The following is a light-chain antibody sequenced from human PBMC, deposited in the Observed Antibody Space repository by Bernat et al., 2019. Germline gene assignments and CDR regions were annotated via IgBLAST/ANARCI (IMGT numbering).Light chain of an antibody. CDR1: QRILYN. CDR2: DTS. Sequence: IVMTQSPATLSLSPGERATLSCRASQRILYNLAWYQQKPGRAPRLLIFDTSTRATGVPARFSGSRSGAEFTLTISSLQSEDFAVYYCHQYNNWPQTFRQGTKVEI. CDR3: HQYNNWPQT. V-gene: IGKV3-15*01. J-gene: IGKJ1*01.